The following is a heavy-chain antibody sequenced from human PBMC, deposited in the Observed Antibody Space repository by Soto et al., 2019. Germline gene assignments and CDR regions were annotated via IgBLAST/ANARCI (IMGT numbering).Heavy chain of an antibody. V-gene: IGHV3-23*01. Sequence: EVQLLESGGGLVQPGRSLRLSCAASGFTFSSYAMSWVRQAPGKGLEWVSAISGSGGSTYYADSVKGRFTIPRDNSKNTLYLQMNSLRAEDTAVYYCATHSSGWYDGWFDPWGQGTLVTVSS. CDR1: GFTFSSYA. CDR3: ATHSSGWYDGWFDP. CDR2: ISGSGGST. J-gene: IGHJ5*02. D-gene: IGHD6-19*01.